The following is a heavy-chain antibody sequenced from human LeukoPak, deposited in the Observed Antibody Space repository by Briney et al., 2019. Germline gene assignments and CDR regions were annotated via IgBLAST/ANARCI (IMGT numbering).Heavy chain of an antibody. D-gene: IGHD6-19*01. J-gene: IGHJ4*02. CDR3: ARGSGWFYY. CDR1: RGSISSYY. V-gene: IGHV4-59*08. CDR2: IYYSGST. Sequence: PSETLSLTCTLFRGSISSYYWSWIRPPPAKGLEWIGYIYYSGSTNYNPSLKRRVTISVDPSKNQFSLRLSSVTAVDTALYFCARGSGWFYYWGQGTLVTVSS.